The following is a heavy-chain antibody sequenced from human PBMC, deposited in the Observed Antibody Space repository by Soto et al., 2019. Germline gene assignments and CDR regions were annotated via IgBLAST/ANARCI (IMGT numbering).Heavy chain of an antibody. V-gene: IGHV6-1*01. Sequence: PSQTLSLTCAISGDSVSSNSAAWNWIRQSPSRGLEWLGRTYYRSKWYNDYAVSVKSRITINPDTSKNQFSLQLNSVTPEDTAVYYCARDSKYDSSGYYPAPFDYWGQGTLVTVS. J-gene: IGHJ4*02. D-gene: IGHD3-22*01. CDR3: ARDSKYDSSGYYPAPFDY. CDR2: TYYRSKWYN. CDR1: GDSVSSNSAA.